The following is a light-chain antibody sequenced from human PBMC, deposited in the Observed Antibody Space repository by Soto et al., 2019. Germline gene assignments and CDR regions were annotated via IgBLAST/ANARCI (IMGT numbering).Light chain of an antibody. J-gene: IGLJ3*02. Sequence: QSALTQPASVSGSPVQSITISCTGTSSDVGGYNYVAWYQQYPGEAPRVIIHDVSNRPSGISNRFSGSKSGNTAALTIFGLQAEDEADYYCSSYTTSSTVVFGGGTKVTVL. CDR1: SSDVGGYNY. CDR2: DVS. V-gene: IGLV2-14*03. CDR3: SSYTTSSTVV.